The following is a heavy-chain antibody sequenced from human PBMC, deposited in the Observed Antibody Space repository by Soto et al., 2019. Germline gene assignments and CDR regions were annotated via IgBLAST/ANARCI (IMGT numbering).Heavy chain of an antibody. CDR2: ISGSGGST. J-gene: IGHJ6*02. CDR3: AKGYKAPDPRAVAGRVELKSRRGEESRYYYYGMDV. V-gene: IGHV3-23*01. D-gene: IGHD6-19*01. CDR1: GFTFSSYA. Sequence: GGSLRLSCAASGFTFSSYAMSWVRQAPGKGLEWVSAISGSGGSTYYADSVKGRFTISRDNSKNTLYLQMNSLRAEDRAVYYCAKGYKAPDPRAVAGRVELKSRRGEESRYYYYGMDVWGQGTTVTVSS.